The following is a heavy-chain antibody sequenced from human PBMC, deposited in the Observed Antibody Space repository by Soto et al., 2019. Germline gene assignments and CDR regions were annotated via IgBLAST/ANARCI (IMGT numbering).Heavy chain of an antibody. J-gene: IGHJ4*02. Sequence: SETLSLTCTVYSPSIASYYTRCVRQPDRGFLDCIGFIYSSGSTNYTPSLKSRVTISLDTSKNQFSLKLSSVTAADTAVYYCARAGMSRTIFGVVTPYYFDYWGQGTLVTVS. V-gene: IGHV4-59*01. CDR3: ARAGMSRTIFGVVTPYYFDY. D-gene: IGHD3-3*01. CDR1: SPSIASYY. CDR2: IYSSGST.